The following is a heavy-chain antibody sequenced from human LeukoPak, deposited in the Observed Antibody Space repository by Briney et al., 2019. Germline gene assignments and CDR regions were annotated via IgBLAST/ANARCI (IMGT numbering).Heavy chain of an antibody. CDR3: AKDTYSSTYFDL. J-gene: IGHJ2*01. V-gene: IGHV3-23*01. CDR1: GFTFSSCA. Sequence: GGSLRLSRAASGFTFSSCAMSWVRQAPGKWLEWVSAISGSGGSTYYADSVKGRFTISRDNSKNTLYLQMNSLRAEDTAVYYCAKDTYSSTYFDLWGRGTLVTVSS. D-gene: IGHD6-13*01. CDR2: ISGSGGST.